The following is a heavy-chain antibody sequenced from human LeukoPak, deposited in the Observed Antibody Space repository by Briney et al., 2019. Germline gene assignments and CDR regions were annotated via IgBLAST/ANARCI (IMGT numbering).Heavy chain of an antibody. Sequence: GGSRRSSWAASGFTFSSFAMTWVGKAPGKGLDWASVVSSSGDRTYYADSVKGRFTISRDNSENTVYLQMNSLRAEDTAVYYCAREYSNYVYYMDVWGKGTTVTVSS. CDR3: AREYSNYVYYMDV. D-gene: IGHD4-11*01. V-gene: IGHV3-23*01. CDR1: GFTFSSFA. J-gene: IGHJ6*03. CDR2: VSSSGDRT.